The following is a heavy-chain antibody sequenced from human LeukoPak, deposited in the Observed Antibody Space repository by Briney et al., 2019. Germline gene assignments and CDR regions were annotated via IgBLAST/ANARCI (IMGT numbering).Heavy chain of an antibody. D-gene: IGHD6-19*01. J-gene: IGHJ4*02. CDR2: IYHSGST. Sequence: PSETLSLTCAVYGGSFSGYYWSWIRQPPGKGLEWIGEIYHSGSTNYNPSLKSRVTISVATSKNQFSLKLSSVTAADSAAYYCASGIAVAGIGYWGQGTLVTVSS. V-gene: IGHV4-34*01. CDR3: ASGIAVAGIGY. CDR1: GGSFSGYY.